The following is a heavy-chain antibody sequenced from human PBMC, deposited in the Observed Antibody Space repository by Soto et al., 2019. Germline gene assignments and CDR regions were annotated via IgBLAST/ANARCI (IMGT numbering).Heavy chain of an antibody. J-gene: IGHJ4*02. CDR1: GFTFSGYW. CDR3: ARAPYSNGWYRFDL. CDR2: IKHDGSVQ. Sequence: QLVESGGGLVQPGGSLRLSCEASGFTFSGYWMSWVRQAPGKGLEWVADIKHDGSVQYYVDSVKGRFTISRDNAKKLLYLQMNGLRAEDTALYYCARAPYSNGWYRFDLWAQGTLVTVSS. V-gene: IGHV3-7*03. D-gene: IGHD6-19*01.